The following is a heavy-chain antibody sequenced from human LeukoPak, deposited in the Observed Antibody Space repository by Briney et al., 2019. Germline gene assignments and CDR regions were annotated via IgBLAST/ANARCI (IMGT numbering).Heavy chain of an antibody. D-gene: IGHD2-2*01. CDR2: IKQDGSEE. Sequence: GGSLRLSCAASGFTFSTYWMTWVRQAPGKGLEWVASIKQDGSEEQYVDSVRGRFTISRDNAKNTLYLHMDSLRAEDTAIYYCARDVRDIVVVPAAKFRSWGQGTLVTVSS. J-gene: IGHJ5*02. V-gene: IGHV3-7*05. CDR3: ARDVRDIVVVPAAKFRS. CDR1: GFTFSTYW.